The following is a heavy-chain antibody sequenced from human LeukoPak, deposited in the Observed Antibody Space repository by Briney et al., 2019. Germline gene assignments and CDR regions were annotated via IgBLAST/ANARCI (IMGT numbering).Heavy chain of an antibody. Sequence: SETLSLTCTVSGVSISSYYWSWIRQPPGKGLEWIGSIYYSGSTYYNPSLKSRVTISVDTSKNQFSLKLSSVTAADTAVYYCASQDSSSWDFGWFDPWGQGTLVTVSS. CDR3: ASQDSSSWDFGWFDP. D-gene: IGHD6-13*01. V-gene: IGHV4-59*05. CDR1: GVSISSYY. CDR2: IYYSGST. J-gene: IGHJ5*02.